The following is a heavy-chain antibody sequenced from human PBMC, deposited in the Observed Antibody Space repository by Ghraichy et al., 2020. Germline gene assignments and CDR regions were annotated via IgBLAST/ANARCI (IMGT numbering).Heavy chain of an antibody. CDR3: VTGRREGYYYGSGSYYTEVFDY. D-gene: IGHD3-10*01. V-gene: IGHV3-64D*06. CDR2: ISSNGGST. CDR1: GFTFSSYA. J-gene: IGHJ4*02. Sequence: GGSLRLSCSASGFTFSSYAMHWVRQAPGKGLEYVSAISSNGGSTYYADSVKGRFTISRDNSKNTLYLQMSSLRAEDTAVYYCVTGRREGYYYGSGSYYTEVFDYWGQGTLVTVSS.